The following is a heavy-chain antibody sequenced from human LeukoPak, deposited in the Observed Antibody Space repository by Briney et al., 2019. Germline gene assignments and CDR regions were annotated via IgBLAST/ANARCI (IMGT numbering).Heavy chain of an antibody. CDR2: IIPIFGTA. CDR1: GGTFSSYA. CDR3: ASYLAEQWLLGDY. D-gene: IGHD6-19*01. Sequence: SVKVSCKASGGTFSSYAISWVRQAPGQGLEWMGGIIPIFGTASYAQKFQGRVTITADESTSTAYMELSSLRSEDTAVYYCASYLAEQWLLGDYWGQGTLVTVSS. V-gene: IGHV1-69*13. J-gene: IGHJ4*02.